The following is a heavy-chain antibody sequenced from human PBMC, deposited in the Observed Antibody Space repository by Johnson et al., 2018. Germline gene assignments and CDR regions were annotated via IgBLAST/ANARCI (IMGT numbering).Heavy chain of an antibody. CDR3: AAGTAMDYYYDYRDV. CDR1: GFTFSSYS. D-gene: IGHD5-18*01. J-gene: IGHJ6*03. CDR2: ISSSSSYI. Sequence: VQLVQSGGGLVKPGGSLRLSFAASGFTFSSYSMNWVRQAPGKGLEWVSSISSSSSYICYADSVKGRFTISRDNAKNSLYLQMKRPKAEDTAVYYCAAGTAMDYYYDYRDVWGKGTTVTVSS. V-gene: IGHV3-21*04.